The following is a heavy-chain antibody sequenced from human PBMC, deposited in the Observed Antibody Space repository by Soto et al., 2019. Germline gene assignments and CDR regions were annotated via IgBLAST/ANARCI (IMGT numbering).Heavy chain of an antibody. Sequence: GVLRLSCAASGFRFRTRAMSWVRQAPGKGLEWVASIRPGGDSTYYADSVKGRFAVSRDNSNVTLYLQMDSLRVEDTAIYYCTTHEEGAPWAGGFDSWGQGTLVTVSS. CDR2: IRPGGDST. J-gene: IGHJ5*01. CDR3: TTHEEGAPWAGGFDS. CDR1: GFRFRTRA. V-gene: IGHV3-23*01. D-gene: IGHD1-26*01.